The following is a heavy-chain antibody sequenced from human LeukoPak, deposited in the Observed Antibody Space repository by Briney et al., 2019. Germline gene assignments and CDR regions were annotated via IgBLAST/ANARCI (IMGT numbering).Heavy chain of an antibody. CDR3: AKEGGSARGYYYYGMDV. Sequence: SLRLSCSASGFTFSNYGMQRLRPAPGKGLEGLADLSYDESNKYHADQVKGRFTISRDNSKNTLYLQMHSLRAEDTAVYYCAKEGGSARGYYYYGMDVWGQGTTVTVSS. J-gene: IGHJ6*02. V-gene: IGHV3-30*18. CDR2: LSYDESNK. CDR1: GFTFSNYG. D-gene: IGHD3-16*01.